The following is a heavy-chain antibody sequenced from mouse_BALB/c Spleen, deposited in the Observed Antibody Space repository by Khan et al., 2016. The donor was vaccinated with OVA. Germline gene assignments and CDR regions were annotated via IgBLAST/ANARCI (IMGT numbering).Heavy chain of an antibody. Sequence: VQLQQSGAELVKPGASVKLSCTASGFNIKDTYMYWVKQRPEQGLEWIGRIDPANGNTNYDPTFQGMATITTDTSSNTADLQLSSLTSEDTSVYYCARNCNYLYAMDYWGQGTSVTVAS. J-gene: IGHJ4*01. D-gene: IGHD2-1*01. CDR3: ARNCNYLYAMDY. V-gene: IGHV14-3*02. CDR1: GFNIKDTY. CDR2: IDPANGNT.